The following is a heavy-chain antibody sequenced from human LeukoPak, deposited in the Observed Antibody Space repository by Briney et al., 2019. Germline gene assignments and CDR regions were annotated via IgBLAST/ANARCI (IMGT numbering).Heavy chain of an antibody. Sequence: GASVRVSCKASGYTFTSYGISWVRQAPGQGLEWMGWISAYNGNTNYAQKLQGRVTMTTDTSTSTAYMELRSLRSDDTAVYYCARAVHYYGDYEDLAVRFDPWGQGTLVTVSS. J-gene: IGHJ5*02. V-gene: IGHV1-18*01. D-gene: IGHD4-17*01. CDR3: ARAVHYYGDYEDLAVRFDP. CDR1: GYTFTSYG. CDR2: ISAYNGNT.